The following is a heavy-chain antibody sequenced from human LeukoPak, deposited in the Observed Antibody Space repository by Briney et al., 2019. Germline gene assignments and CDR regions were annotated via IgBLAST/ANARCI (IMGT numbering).Heavy chain of an antibody. CDR3: AKDRLTYCSGGSCYGSDY. J-gene: IGHJ4*02. CDR2: ISTSGGST. V-gene: IGHV3-23*01. D-gene: IGHD2-15*01. CDR1: GFTFSNYA. Sequence: PGGSLRLSCAASGFTFSNYAMSWVRQAPGKGLEWVSSISTSGGSTYYADSVKGRFTISRDNSKNTLYLQMNSLRAEDTAVYYCAKDRLTYCSGGSCYGSDYWGQGTLVTVSS.